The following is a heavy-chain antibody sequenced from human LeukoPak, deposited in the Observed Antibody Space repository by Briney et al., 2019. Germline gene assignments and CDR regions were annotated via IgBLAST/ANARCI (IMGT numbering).Heavy chain of an antibody. V-gene: IGHV3-48*03. J-gene: IGHJ4*02. D-gene: IGHD6-19*01. CDR1: GFTFSSYE. Sequence: PGGSLRLSCAASGFTFSSYEMNWVRQAPGKGQEWVSYISSSGSTIYYADSVKGRFTISRDNAKNSLYLQMNSLRAEDTAVYYCARAKIAVAVNFDYWGQGTLVTVSS. CDR3: ARAKIAVAVNFDY. CDR2: ISSSGSTI.